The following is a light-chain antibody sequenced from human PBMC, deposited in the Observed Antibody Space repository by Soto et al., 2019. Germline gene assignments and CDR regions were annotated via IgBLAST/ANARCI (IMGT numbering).Light chain of an antibody. V-gene: IGKV1-5*03. CDR2: KAS. CDR3: QQYNSYWWT. CDR1: QSISSW. J-gene: IGKJ1*01. Sequence: DIQMTQSPSTLSASVGDRVTITCRASQSISSWLAWYQQKPGKAPKLLIYKASSLESGVPPRFSGSGSGTEFTLTISSLQPDDFATYYCQQYNSYWWTFGQGTKVEIK.